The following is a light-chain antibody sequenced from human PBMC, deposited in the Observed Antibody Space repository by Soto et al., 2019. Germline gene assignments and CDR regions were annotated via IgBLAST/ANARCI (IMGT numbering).Light chain of an antibody. CDR1: SSDVGGYDY. CDR3: SSYSISTAYL. J-gene: IGLJ1*01. CDR2: EVS. V-gene: IGLV2-14*01. Sequence: QSALTQPASVSGSPGQSITISCTGTSSDVGGYDYVSWYQLHPGKAPKLMVFEVSNRPSGVSYRFSGSKSGNTASLTISGLQAEDEADYFCSSYSISTAYLFGTGPRSPS.